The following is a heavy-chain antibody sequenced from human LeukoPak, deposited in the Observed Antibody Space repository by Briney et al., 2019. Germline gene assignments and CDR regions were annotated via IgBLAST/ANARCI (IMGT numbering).Heavy chain of an antibody. J-gene: IGHJ4*01. Sequence: PGVSLRLFCAASGFTFEEYGMRGARRAPGKGLEEGSDLNWNGGSTGYADSVKGRFTISRDNAKNSLYLQMNSLRAEDTAVYYCARDGVAPGLYFDLWGQGTLVIVSS. CDR3: ARDGVAPGLYFDL. D-gene: IGHD2-2*01. V-gene: IGHV3-20*04. CDR2: LNWNGGST. CDR1: GFTFEEYG.